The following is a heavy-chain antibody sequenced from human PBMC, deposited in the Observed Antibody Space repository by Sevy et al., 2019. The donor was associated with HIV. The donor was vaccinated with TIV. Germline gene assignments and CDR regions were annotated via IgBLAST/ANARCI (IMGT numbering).Heavy chain of an antibody. CDR1: GFSLSTSGVG. J-gene: IGHJ1*01. V-gene: IGHV2-5*01. CDR3: AHRGGVHYYDSSGYYTRAEYFEH. CDR2: IYWNDDQ. D-gene: IGHD3-22*01. Sequence: SGPTLVNPTQTLTLTCTFSGFSLSTSGVGVGWIRQPPGKALEWLALIYWNDDQRYSPSLKSRLTITKDTSKNQVVLTMTNMDPVDRATYYCAHRGGVHYYDSSGYYTRAEYFEHWGQGTLVTVSS.